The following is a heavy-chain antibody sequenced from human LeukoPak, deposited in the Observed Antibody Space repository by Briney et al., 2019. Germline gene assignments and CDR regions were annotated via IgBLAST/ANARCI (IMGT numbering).Heavy chain of an antibody. V-gene: IGHV4-34*01. CDR2: INHSGST. J-gene: IGHJ4*02. Sequence: SETLSLTCAVYGGSFSGYYWSWIRQPPGKGLEWIGEINHSGSTNYNPSLKSRVTISVDTSKNQFSLKLSSVTAADTAVYYCARVAGGSGYGTDYWGQGTLVTVSS. CDR3: ARVAGGSGYGTDY. D-gene: IGHD3-22*01. CDR1: GGSFSGYY.